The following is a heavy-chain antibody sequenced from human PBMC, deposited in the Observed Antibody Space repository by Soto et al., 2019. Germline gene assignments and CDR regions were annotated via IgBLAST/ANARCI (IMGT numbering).Heavy chain of an antibody. J-gene: IGHJ6*02. D-gene: IGHD1-1*01. Sequence: PGGSLRLSCAASGFTFNLFTFHWVRQAPGRGLEWVAVVSHVXXNKXXXXXXXGRXTISRDNSKKMLYLQMNSLRADDTALYYCARGNMDVWGQGTTVTVSS. CDR2: VSHVXXNK. V-gene: IGHV3-30*04. CDR3: ARGNMDV. CDR1: GFTFNLFT.